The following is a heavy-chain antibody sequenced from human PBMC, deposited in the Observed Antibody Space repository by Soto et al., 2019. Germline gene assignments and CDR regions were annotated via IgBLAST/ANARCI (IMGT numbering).Heavy chain of an antibody. J-gene: IGHJ4*02. CDR1: GFTFSSHA. V-gene: IGHV3-23*01. CDR2: LPRSGETT. D-gene: IGHD2-2*01. Sequence: GGSLRLSCAASGFTFSSHAMSWVRQAPGKGLEWVSGLPRSGETTFYADSVKGRFTISRDNSKNTLYLQMNSLRAEDTAVYYCAKGGSASFYSVFAFWGQGTLVTVSS. CDR3: AKGGSASFYSVFAF.